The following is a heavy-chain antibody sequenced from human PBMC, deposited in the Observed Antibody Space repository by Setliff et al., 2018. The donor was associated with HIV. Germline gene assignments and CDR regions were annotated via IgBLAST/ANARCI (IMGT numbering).Heavy chain of an antibody. Sequence: GGSLRLSCAASGFTVSSNYMSWVRQAPGKGLEWVSVIYSGGSTYYAASVKGRFTISRDNSKNTLYLQMNSLRAEDTAMYYCARVRAGCVGCARGVYYFDYWGQGTLVTVSS. CDR2: IYSGGST. CDR1: GFTVSSNY. D-gene: IGHD2-15*01. CDR3: ARVRAGCVGCARGVYYFDY. V-gene: IGHV3-53*01. J-gene: IGHJ4*02.